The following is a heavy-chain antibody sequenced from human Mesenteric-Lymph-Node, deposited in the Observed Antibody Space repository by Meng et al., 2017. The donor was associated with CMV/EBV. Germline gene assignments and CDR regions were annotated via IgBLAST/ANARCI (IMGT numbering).Heavy chain of an antibody. D-gene: IGHD2-15*01. CDR1: SGDYY. J-gene: IGHJ4*02. CDR2: VYYSRST. V-gene: IGHV4-31*02. Sequence: SGDYYWSWIRQHPGKGLEWIGYVYYSRSTYCNPSLKSRVTISVDTSKNQFSLKLSSVTAADTAVYYCARDHGSRYCSGGSCQGIDYWGQGTLVTVSS. CDR3: ARDHGSRYCSGGSCQGIDY.